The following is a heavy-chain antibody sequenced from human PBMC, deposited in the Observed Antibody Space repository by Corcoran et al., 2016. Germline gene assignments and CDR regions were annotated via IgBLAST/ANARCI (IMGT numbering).Heavy chain of an antibody. Sequence: QLQLHESGPGLVKPSETLSLTCTVSGGSISSSGYYWGWIRQPPGKGLEWIGSVYYSGSTYYHPSLKSRVTISVDTSTNQFSLKLSSVTAADTAVYYCARSQYRKGSCVDYWGQGTLVTVSS. J-gene: IGHJ4*02. D-gene: IGHD5-18*01. CDR1: GGSISSSGYY. CDR3: ARSQYRKGSCVDY. V-gene: IGHV4-39*07. CDR2: VYYSGST.